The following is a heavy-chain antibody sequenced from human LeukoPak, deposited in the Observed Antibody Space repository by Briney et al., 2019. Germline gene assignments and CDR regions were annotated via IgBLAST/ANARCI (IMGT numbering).Heavy chain of an antibody. CDR1: GYSFTDDY. J-gene: IGHJ5*02. CDR3: ARADRLHGGPYLIGP. V-gene: IGHV1-2*02. Sequence: ASVTVSCKTSGYSFTDDYMHWVRQAPGQGLEWMGWINPNSGGTSSAQKFQGRVTMTRDTSITTVYMEVSWLTCDDAAIYFCARADRLHGGPYLIGPWGEGTLVTVSS. CDR2: INPNSGGT. D-gene: IGHD2-21*01.